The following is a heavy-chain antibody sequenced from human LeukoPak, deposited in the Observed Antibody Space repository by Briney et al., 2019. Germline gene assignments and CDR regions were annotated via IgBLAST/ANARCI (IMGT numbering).Heavy chain of an antibody. D-gene: IGHD2-15*01. J-gene: IGHJ4*02. V-gene: IGHV3-30*18. Sequence: QPGGSLRLSCAASGFTFSSYGMHWVRQAPGKGLEWVAVISYDGSNKYYADSVKGRFTISRDNSKNTLYLQMNSLRAEDTAVYYCAKDTLRYCSGGSCYSDGFDYWGQGTLVTVSS. CDR3: AKDTLRYCSGGSCYSDGFDY. CDR2: ISYDGSNK. CDR1: GFTFSSYG.